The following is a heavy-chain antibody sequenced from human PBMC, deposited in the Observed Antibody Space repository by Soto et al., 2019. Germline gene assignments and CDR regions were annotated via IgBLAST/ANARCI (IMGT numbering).Heavy chain of an antibody. J-gene: IGHJ6*02. D-gene: IGHD1-26*01. CDR3: ARARGGKFPDYGMDV. Sequence: QVQLVQSGAEVKKPGSSVKVSCKASGGTFSSYAISWVRQAPGQGLEWMGGIIPIFGTANYAQKFQGRVTITAGESTRTGYMELSSQRSEDTAVYSCARARGGKFPDYGMDVWGQGTTVNVSS. CDR2: IIPIFGTA. CDR1: GGTFSSYA. V-gene: IGHV1-69*01.